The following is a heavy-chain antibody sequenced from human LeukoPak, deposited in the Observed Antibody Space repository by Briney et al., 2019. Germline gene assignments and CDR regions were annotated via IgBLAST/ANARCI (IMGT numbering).Heavy chain of an antibody. V-gene: IGHV3-7*03. CDR3: AKGDTIFSDWFDP. D-gene: IGHD3-9*01. CDR2: IKQDGSEK. CDR1: RFTFSSYW. Sequence: PGGSLRLSCTASRFTFSSYWMSWVRQAPGKGMEWVANIKQDGSEKYYVDSVKGRFTISRDNAKNSLYLQMNSLRAEDTAVYYCAKGDTIFSDWFDPWGQGTLVTVSS. J-gene: IGHJ5*02.